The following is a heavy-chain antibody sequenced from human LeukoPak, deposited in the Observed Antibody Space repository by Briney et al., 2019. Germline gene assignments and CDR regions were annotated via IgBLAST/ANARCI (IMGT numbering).Heavy chain of an antibody. V-gene: IGHV1-46*01. CDR1: GYTFTSYY. CDR2: INPSGGST. CDR3: ARSGPDYYYDSSGYFDY. D-gene: IGHD3-22*01. J-gene: IGHJ4*02. Sequence: ASVKVSCKASGYTFTSYYMHWVRQAPGQGLEWMGIINPSGGSTSYAQKFQGRVTMTRDMSTSTVYMELSSLRSEDTAVYYCARSGPDYYYDSSGYFDYWGQGTLVTVSS.